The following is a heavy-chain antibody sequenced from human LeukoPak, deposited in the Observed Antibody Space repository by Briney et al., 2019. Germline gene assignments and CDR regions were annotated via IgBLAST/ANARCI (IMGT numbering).Heavy chain of an antibody. J-gene: IGHJ4*02. CDR1: GFNVSSNY. CDR3: ARDPWGALGY. D-gene: IGHD1-26*01. V-gene: IGHV3-21*01. CDR2: ISSSSDYI. Sequence: GGSLRLSCAASGFNVSSNYMTWVRQAPGKGLEWVSSISSSSDYIHYADSVKARLTISRDNAKNSLYLQMNSLRAEDTAVYYCARDPWGALGYWGLGTLVTVSS.